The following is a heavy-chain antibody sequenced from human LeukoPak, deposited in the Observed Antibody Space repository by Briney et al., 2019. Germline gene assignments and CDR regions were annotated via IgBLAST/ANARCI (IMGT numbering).Heavy chain of an antibody. J-gene: IGHJ4*02. D-gene: IGHD3-16*01. Sequence: VASVNVSFKASGGTFSSYAISWGRQAPGQGLEWMGGIIPIFGTANYAQKFQGRVTMTRNTSISTAYMELSSLRSEDTAVYYCARLYYDYVWGSWNGLDYWGQGTLVTVSS. CDR2: IIPIFGTA. CDR3: ARLYYDYVWGSWNGLDY. V-gene: IGHV1-69*05. CDR1: GGTFSSYA.